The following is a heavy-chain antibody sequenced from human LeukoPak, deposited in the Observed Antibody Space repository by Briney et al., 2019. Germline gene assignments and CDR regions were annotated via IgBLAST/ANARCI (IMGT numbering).Heavy chain of an antibody. J-gene: IGHJ4*02. CDR3: ARDGRMDLTGYYLFDY. V-gene: IGHV1-69*13. Sequence: SVKVSCKASGGTFSSYAISWVRQAPGQGLEWMGGIFPIFGTANYAQKFQGRVTITADESTSTAYMELSSLRSEDTAVYYCARDGRMDLTGYYLFDYWGQGTLVTVSS. D-gene: IGHD3-9*01. CDR2: IFPIFGTA. CDR1: GGTFSSYA.